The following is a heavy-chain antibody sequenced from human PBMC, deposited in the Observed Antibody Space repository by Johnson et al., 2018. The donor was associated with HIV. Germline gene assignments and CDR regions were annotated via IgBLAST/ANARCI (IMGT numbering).Heavy chain of an antibody. CDR3: ASGDDDGF. J-gene: IGHJ4*03. CDR1: GFTFNNYP. D-gene: IGHD5-12*01. V-gene: IGHV3-NL1*01. CDR2: IYSGGST. Sequence: QVQLVESGGGVVQPGRSLRLSCAVSGFTFNNYPMHWVRQAPGKGLEWVSVIYSGGSTYYADSVKGRFTISRDNSKNTLYLQMNSLKTEDTAVYYCASGDDDGFWGRGTLVTVSS.